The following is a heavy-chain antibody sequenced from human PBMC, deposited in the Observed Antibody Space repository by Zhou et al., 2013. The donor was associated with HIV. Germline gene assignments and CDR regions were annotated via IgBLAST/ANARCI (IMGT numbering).Heavy chain of an antibody. D-gene: IGHD3-10*01. J-gene: IGHJ6*02. CDR3: ARAITMVREYYYYYGMDV. V-gene: IGHV1-69*05. CDR2: IIPIFGTA. Sequence: QVQLVQSGAEVKKPGSSVKISCRTSGAPFSSFAFNWMRQAPGQGFEWVGGIIPIFGTANYAQKFQGRVTITTDESTSTAYMELSSLRSEDTALYYCARAITMVREYYYYYGMDVWGQGTTVTVSS. CDR1: GAPFSSFA.